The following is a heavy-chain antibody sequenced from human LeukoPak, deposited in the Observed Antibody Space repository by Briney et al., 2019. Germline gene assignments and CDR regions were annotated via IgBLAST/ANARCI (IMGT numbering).Heavy chain of an antibody. V-gene: IGHV4-34*01. CDR3: ARGPLAFRRVAGIFS. CDR2: IIHSGGT. CDR1: GGSFNGYS. J-gene: IGHJ5*02. D-gene: IGHD6-19*01. Sequence: SETLSHTCAVSGGSFNGYSCAWIRQPPGKGLEWIGEIIHSGGTSYNPSLKSRLTISVDTSRKQFSLKLTSVTAADTALYFCARGPLAFRRVAGIFSWGRGTQVTVSS.